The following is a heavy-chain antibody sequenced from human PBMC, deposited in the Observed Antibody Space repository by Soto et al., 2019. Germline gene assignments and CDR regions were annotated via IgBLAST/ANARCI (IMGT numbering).Heavy chain of an antibody. Sequence: GGSLRLSCAASGFTFSSYAMNWVRQAPGKGLEWVSAISASGGSTYYADSVKGRFSISRDNSKNTLYLQMNSLRAADTAVYYCAKGRFSSSWYRDLDYWGQGTLVTVSS. CDR1: GFTFSSYA. J-gene: IGHJ4*02. V-gene: IGHV3-23*01. D-gene: IGHD6-13*01. CDR2: ISASGGST. CDR3: AKGRFSSSWYRDLDY.